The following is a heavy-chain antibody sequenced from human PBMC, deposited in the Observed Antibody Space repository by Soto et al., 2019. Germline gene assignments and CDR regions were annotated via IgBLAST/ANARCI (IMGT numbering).Heavy chain of an antibody. D-gene: IGHD3-16*02. CDR2: IKEDGSEK. V-gene: IGHV3-7*03. CDR3: ARYRSLDP. CDR1: GFILSNYW. Sequence: GGSLRLSCADSGFILSNYWISWVRQAPGMGLQWVASIKEDGSEKYYVDPVKGRFTISRENAKNSLYLQMNSLRAEDTAVYYCARYRSLDPWGQGILVTVSS. J-gene: IGHJ5*02.